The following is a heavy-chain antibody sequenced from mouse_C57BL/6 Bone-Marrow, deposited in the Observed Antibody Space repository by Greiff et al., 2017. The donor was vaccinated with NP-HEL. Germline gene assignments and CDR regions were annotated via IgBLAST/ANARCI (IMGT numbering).Heavy chain of an antibody. CDR2: IDPSDSYT. D-gene: IGHD3-2*02. CDR3: ASGYWYFDV. CDR1: GYTFTSYW. Sequence: QVQLQQPGAELVMPGASVKLSCKASGYTFTSYWMHWVKQRPGQGLEWIGEIDPSDSYTNYNQKFKGKSTLTVDKSSSTAYMQLSSLTSEDSAVYYCASGYWYFDVWGRGTTVTVSS. V-gene: IGHV1-69*01. J-gene: IGHJ1*03.